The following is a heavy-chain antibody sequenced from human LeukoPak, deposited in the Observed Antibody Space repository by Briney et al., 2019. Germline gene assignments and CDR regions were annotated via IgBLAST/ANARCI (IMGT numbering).Heavy chain of an antibody. Sequence: PGGSLRLSCAPSGFSFSSYEMNGVRQAPGKGLEGVSYISSSGSSIYNADSVKGRVTISRDNAKNSLYLQMNSLGDEDTAVYYCARGYYYGSGTLGPFDPWGQGTLVTVSS. D-gene: IGHD3-10*01. CDR1: GFSFSSYE. CDR3: ARGYYYGSGTLGPFDP. CDR2: ISSSGSSI. J-gene: IGHJ5*02. V-gene: IGHV3-48*03.